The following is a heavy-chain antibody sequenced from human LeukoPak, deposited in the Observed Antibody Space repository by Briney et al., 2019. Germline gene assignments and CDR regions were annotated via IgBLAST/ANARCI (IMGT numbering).Heavy chain of an antibody. CDR1: GFTFSSYA. D-gene: IGHD5-18*01. CDR2: ISGSGGST. Sequence: GGSLRLPCAASGFTFSSYAMSWVRQAPGKGLEWVSAISGSGGSTYYADSVKGRFTISRDNSKNTLYLQMNSLRAEDTAVYYCATYTAMAHFDYWGQGTLVTVSS. CDR3: ATYTAMAHFDY. J-gene: IGHJ4*02. V-gene: IGHV3-23*01.